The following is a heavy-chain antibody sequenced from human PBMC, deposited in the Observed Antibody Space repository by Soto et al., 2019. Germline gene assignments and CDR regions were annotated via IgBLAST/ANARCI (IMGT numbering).Heavy chain of an antibody. V-gene: IGHV4-30-4*01. D-gene: IGHD5-18*01. Sequence: QVQLQESGPGLVKPSQTLSLTCTVSGDSISSNNNYWSWIRQPPGEGLEWIGFISYSGTTSYSPSFKIRVAISLAPSKTQFSLSLSSVTAADTAVSYCARGRGYSYGLDPWGQGTLVTVSS. J-gene: IGHJ5*02. CDR3: ARGRGYSYGLDP. CDR2: ISYSGTT. CDR1: GDSISSNNNY.